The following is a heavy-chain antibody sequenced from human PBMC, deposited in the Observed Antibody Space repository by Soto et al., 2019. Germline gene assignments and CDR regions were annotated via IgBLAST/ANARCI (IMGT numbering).Heavy chain of an antibody. J-gene: IGHJ4*02. V-gene: IGHV3-48*02. Sequence: EVQLVESGGGLVQPGGSLRLSCAASGFTFSSYSMNWVRQAPGKGLEWVSYISSSSSTIYYADSVKGRFTISRDNAKNALYLQMNSLRDEDTAVYYCARFRRDGYNGFDYWGQGTLVTVSS. CDR1: GFTFSSYS. CDR2: ISSSSSTI. CDR3: ARFRRDGYNGFDY. D-gene: IGHD5-12*01.